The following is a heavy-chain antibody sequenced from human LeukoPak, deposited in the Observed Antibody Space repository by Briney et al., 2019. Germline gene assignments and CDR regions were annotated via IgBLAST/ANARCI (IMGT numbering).Heavy chain of an antibody. Sequence: ASVKVSCKASGYTFTSYGISWVRQAHGQGLEWMGWISAYNGNTNYAQKLQGRVTMTTDTSTSTAYMELRSLRSDDTAVCYCARVGRYDFWSGYSSYYYYYMDVWGKGTTVTVSS. CDR3: ARVGRYDFWSGYSSYYYYYMDV. D-gene: IGHD3-3*01. CDR1: GYTFTSYG. J-gene: IGHJ6*03. CDR2: ISAYNGNT. V-gene: IGHV1-18*01.